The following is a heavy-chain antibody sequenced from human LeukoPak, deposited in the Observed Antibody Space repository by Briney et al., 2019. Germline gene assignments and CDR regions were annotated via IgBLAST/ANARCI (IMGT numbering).Heavy chain of an antibody. J-gene: IGHJ4*02. CDR3: ARGHNWNYPQYYFDY. CDR2: IYHSGST. CDR1: GGSISSGGYS. D-gene: IGHD1-7*01. Sequence: PSETLSLTCAVSGGSISSGGYSWSWIRQPPGTGLEWIGYIYHSGSTYYNPSLKSRVTISVDRPKNQFSLKLSSVTAADTAVYYCARGHNWNYPQYYFDYWGQGTLVTVSS. V-gene: IGHV4-30-2*01.